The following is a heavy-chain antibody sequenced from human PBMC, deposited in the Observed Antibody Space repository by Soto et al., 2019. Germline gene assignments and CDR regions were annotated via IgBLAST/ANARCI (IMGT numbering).Heavy chain of an antibody. J-gene: IGHJ4*02. CDR2: MNPNNGNA. CDR3: ARRKERSGPYYLDL. D-gene: IGHD6-25*01. Sequence: ASVKVSCKASGFTFITYDFSWVRQAAAQGLEWMGWMNPNNGNAGFAQKFRGRINMTRNTSISTAYLELSSLRSDDSAVYFCARRKERSGPYYLDLWGQGTQVTVSS. CDR1: GFTFITYD. V-gene: IGHV1-8*01.